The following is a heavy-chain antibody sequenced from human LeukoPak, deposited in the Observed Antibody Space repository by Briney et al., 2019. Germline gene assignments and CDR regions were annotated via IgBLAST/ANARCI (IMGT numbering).Heavy chain of an antibody. V-gene: IGHV3-23*01. Sequence: PGGSLTLPCPLCGFIFHRYAMIWLRQAPGRGLEWVSAITGSGVSTHYADSVKGQFTISRDNSKDSLYLQMSSLRAEDTAVYYCAKDSGYTYGLSPYYFDCWGQGTLVTVSA. D-gene: IGHD5-18*01. J-gene: IGHJ4*02. CDR2: ITGSGVST. CDR1: GFIFHRYA. CDR3: AKDSGYTYGLSPYYFDC.